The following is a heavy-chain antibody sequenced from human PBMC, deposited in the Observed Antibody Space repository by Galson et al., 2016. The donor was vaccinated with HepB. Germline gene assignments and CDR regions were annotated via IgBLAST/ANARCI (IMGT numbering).Heavy chain of an antibody. J-gene: IGHJ4*02. CDR2: LYAGGST. V-gene: IGHV3-53*01. CDR1: EFCVRSTY. CDR3: VRDSAAAWGFFDQ. D-gene: IGHD6-13*01. Sequence: SLRLSCAVLEFCVRSTYLTWGRLAPGTGLEWVSFLYAGGSTYYGDSVTGRFNISRDNSKNTLYLQMNSLRVEDTAVYYCVRDSAAAWGFFDQWGQGSLVTVSS.